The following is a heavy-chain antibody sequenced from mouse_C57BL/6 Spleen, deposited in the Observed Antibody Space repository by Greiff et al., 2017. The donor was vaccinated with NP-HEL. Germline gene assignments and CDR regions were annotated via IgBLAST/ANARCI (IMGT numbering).Heavy chain of an antibody. CDR1: GYTFTDYY. CDR2: INPNNGGT. D-gene: IGHD1-1*01. CDR3: AITTVVARDYFDY. V-gene: IGHV1-26*01. Sequence: VQLQQSGPELVKPGASVKISCKASGYTFTDYYMNWVKQSHGKSLEWIGDINPNNGGTSYNQKFKGKATLTVDKSSSTAYMELRSLTSEDSAVYYCAITTVVARDYFDYWGQGTTLTVSS. J-gene: IGHJ2*01.